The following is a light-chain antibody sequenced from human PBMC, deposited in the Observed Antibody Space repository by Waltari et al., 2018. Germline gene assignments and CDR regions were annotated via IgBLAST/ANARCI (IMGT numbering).Light chain of an antibody. CDR3: QQYNTWHPIT. J-gene: IGKJ5*01. CDR1: QCFSSN. CDR2: EAF. Sequence: EIVMTQSPATLSVSPGERATLSCRASQCFSSNLAWYQQKPGQTPRLLIYEAFNRPTGFPARFSGSGSGTEFTISISNLQSEDFAVYYCQQYNTWHPITFGHGTRLEIK. V-gene: IGKV3-15*01.